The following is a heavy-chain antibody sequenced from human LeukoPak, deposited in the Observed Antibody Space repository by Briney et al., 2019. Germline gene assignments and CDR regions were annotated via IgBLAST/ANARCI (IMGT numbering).Heavy chain of an antibody. J-gene: IGHJ4*02. V-gene: IGHV3-23*01. D-gene: IGHD5-18*01. CDR3: AKDHENSYGYRT. CDR1: GFTFSSYA. Sequence: PGGSLRLSCAASGFTFSSYAMSWVRQAPGKGLEGVSAISGSGGSTYYADSVKGRFTISRDNSKNTLYLQMNSLRAEDTAVYYCAKDHENSYGYRTWGQGTLVTVSS. CDR2: ISGSGGST.